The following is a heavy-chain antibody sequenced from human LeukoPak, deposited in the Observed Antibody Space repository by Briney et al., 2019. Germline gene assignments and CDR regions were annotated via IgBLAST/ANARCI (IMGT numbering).Heavy chain of an antibody. D-gene: IGHD1-26*01. CDR2: IYSGGST. CDR3: ARIVAGGAFDI. CDR1: GFTVSSNY. V-gene: IGHV3-66*01. Sequence: GGSLRLSCAASGFTVSSNYMTWVRQAPGKGLEWVSVIYSGGSTYYADSVKGRFTISRDNSKNTLYLQMNSLRAEDTAVYYCARIVAGGAFDIWGQGAMVTVSS. J-gene: IGHJ3*02.